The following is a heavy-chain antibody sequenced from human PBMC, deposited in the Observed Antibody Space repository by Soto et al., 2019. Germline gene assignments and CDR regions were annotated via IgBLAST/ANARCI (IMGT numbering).Heavy chain of an antibody. CDR3: ARDNYGDTYYFDP. V-gene: IGHV4-30-4*01. J-gene: IGHJ4*02. D-gene: IGHD4-17*01. CDR1: GGSISSGAYY. CDR2: IYCSGST. Sequence: SETLSLTCTVSGGSISSGAYYWSWVRQPPGKGLEWIGYIYCSGSTYYNPSLKSRVTISVDTSKNQFSLKLSSVTATDTAVYYCARDNYGDTYYFDPWGQGTLVTVSS.